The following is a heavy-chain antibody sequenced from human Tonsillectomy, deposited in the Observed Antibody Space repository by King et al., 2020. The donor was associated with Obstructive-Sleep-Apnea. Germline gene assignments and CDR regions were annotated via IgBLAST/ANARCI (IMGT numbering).Heavy chain of an antibody. D-gene: IGHD3-22*01. CDR2: IYGGGRT. J-gene: IGHJ4*02. V-gene: IGHV3-66*01. CDR1: GFTVSSNY. Sequence: VQLVESGGGLVQPGGSLRLSCAASGFTVSSNYMSWVRQAPGKGLEWVSVIYGGGRTNYGDSVKGRFTISRDNSKNTLYLQMNSLRAEDTAVYYCAREGYYDSSGYFEYWGQGTQVTVSS. CDR3: AREGYYDSSGYFEY.